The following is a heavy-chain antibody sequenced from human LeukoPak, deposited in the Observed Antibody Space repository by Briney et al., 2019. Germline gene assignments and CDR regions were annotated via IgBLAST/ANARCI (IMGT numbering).Heavy chain of an antibody. CDR2: IYSGGST. J-gene: IGHJ4*02. CDR3: ARGVAVAGAGEFDY. CDR1: GFTFSSYA. Sequence: GGSLRLSCAASGFTFSSYAMSWVRQAPGKGLEWVSVIYSGGSTYYADSVKGRFTISRDNSKNTLYLQMNSLRAEDTAVYYCARGVAVAGAGEFDYWGQGTLVTVSS. D-gene: IGHD6-19*01. V-gene: IGHV3-66*01.